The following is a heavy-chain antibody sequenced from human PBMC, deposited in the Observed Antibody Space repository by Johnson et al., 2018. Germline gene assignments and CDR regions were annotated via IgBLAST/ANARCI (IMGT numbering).Heavy chain of an antibody. D-gene: IGHD3-10*01. V-gene: IGHV1-3*01. CDR2: INAGNGNT. Sequence: QVQLVQSGAEVKKSGASVKVSCKASGYTFTSYAIHWVRQAPGHRLEWMGWINAGNGNTKYSQNFQGRVIITTDTSATTAYMEGSSLRSEDTAVYYCARSLEAPFSYYMDVGGKGTTVTVSS. CDR1: GYTFTSYA. J-gene: IGHJ6*03. CDR3: ARSLEAPFSYYMDV.